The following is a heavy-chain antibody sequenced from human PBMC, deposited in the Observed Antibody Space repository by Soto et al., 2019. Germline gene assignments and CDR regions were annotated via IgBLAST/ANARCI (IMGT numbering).Heavy chain of an antibody. CDR3: ARDRYDSSGYWFDP. J-gene: IGHJ5*02. Sequence: PSETLSLTCTVSGGSISSYYWSWIRQPPGKGLEWIGYIYYSGSTNYNPSLKSRVTISVDTSKNQFSLKLSSVTAADTAVYYCARDRYDSSGYWFDPWGQGTLVTVSS. V-gene: IGHV4-59*01. CDR1: GGSISSYY. D-gene: IGHD3-22*01. CDR2: IYYSGST.